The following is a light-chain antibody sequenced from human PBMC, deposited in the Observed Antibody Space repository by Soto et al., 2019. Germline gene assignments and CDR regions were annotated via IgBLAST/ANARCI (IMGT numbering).Light chain of an antibody. V-gene: IGLV2-23*01. Sequence: QSVLTQPASVSGSPGQSITISCTGTSSDVGSYNLVSWYQHHPGKAPKLMIYEVSKRPSGVSNRFSGSKSGNTASLTISGLQAEDEADYSCCSYAGSSTLPYVFGTGNKVTVL. CDR3: CSYAGSSTLPYV. J-gene: IGLJ1*01. CDR2: EVS. CDR1: SSDVGSYNL.